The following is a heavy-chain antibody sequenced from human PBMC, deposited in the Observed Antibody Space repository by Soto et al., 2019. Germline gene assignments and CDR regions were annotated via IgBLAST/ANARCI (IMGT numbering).Heavy chain of an antibody. V-gene: IGHV3-30-3*01. CDR3: SRDRVVPAAMPADY. CDR2: ISYDGSNK. J-gene: IGHJ4*02. Sequence: QVQLVESGGGVVQPGRSLRLSCAASGFTFSSYAMHCVRQAPGKGLEWVAVISYDGSNKYYADSVKGRFTISRDNSKNTLYLQMSSLRAQDTAVYYCSRDRVVPAAMPADYWGQGTLVTVSS. D-gene: IGHD2-2*01. CDR1: GFTFSSYA.